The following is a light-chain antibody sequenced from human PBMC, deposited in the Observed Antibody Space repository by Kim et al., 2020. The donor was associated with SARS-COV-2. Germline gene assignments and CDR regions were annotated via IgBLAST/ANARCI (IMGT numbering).Light chain of an antibody. CDR3: QQYGGSPRP. CDR2: GAS. V-gene: IGKV3-20*01. Sequence: EIVLTQSPGALSLSPGERATLSCRASQSVNSNYLAWYQQKHGQAPRLLMYGASTRATGIPDRFSGSGSGTDFTLTISRLEPEDFALYYCQQYGGSPRPFGQGTRLEIK. CDR1: QSVNSNY. J-gene: IGKJ5*01.